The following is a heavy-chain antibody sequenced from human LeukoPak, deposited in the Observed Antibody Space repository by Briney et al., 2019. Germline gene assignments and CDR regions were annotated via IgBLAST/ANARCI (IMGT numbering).Heavy chain of an antibody. J-gene: IGHJ4*02. D-gene: IGHD2-15*01. CDR3: AKVRRYSEGPDY. V-gene: IGHV3-23*01. CDR1: GFTFSSYG. Sequence: GGSLRLSCAASGFTFSSYGMHWVRQAPGKGLKWVSVISGSGGSTDYADSVKGRFTISRDNSKNTLYLQMNSLRAEDTAVYYCAKVRRYSEGPDYWGQGTLVNVSS. CDR2: ISGSGGST.